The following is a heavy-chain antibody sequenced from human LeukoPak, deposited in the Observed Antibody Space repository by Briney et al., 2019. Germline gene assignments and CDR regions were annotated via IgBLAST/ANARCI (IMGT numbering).Heavy chain of an antibody. V-gene: IGHV3-23*01. CDR2: ITGSGGST. CDR3: AKLDCRGSSCYRFDC. J-gene: IGHJ4*02. CDR1: GFTFSNHA. D-gene: IGHD2-15*01. Sequence: GGSLRLSCAASGFTFSNHAMSWVRQAPGKGLEWVSGITGSGGSTFYADSVKGRFTISRDNSKDTVYLQMNSLTSEDTAVYYCAKLDCRGSSCYRFDCWGQGTLVTVSS.